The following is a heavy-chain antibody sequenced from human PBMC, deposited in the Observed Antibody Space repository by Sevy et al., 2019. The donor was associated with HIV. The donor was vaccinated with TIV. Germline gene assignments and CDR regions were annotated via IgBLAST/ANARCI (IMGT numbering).Heavy chain of an antibody. Sequence: GGSLRLSCAASGFTFSSYGMHWVRQAPGKGLEWVAVIWYDGSNKYYADSVKGRFTISRDNSKNTLYLQMNSLRAEDTAVYYCAKGDPYYDYVWGSAPGTFDYWGQGTLVTVSS. J-gene: IGHJ4*02. CDR2: IWYDGSNK. V-gene: IGHV3-33*06. D-gene: IGHD3-16*01. CDR3: AKGDPYYDYVWGSAPGTFDY. CDR1: GFTFSSYG.